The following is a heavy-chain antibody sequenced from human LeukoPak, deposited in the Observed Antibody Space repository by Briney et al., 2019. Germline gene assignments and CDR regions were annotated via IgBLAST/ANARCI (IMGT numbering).Heavy chain of an antibody. D-gene: IGHD3-3*01. J-gene: IGHJ4*02. V-gene: IGHV4-4*07. CDR1: GGSISSYY. CDR3: ARVPYDFWSGYYVAFDY. CDR2: IYTSGST. Sequence: SETLSLTCTVSGGSISSYYWSWIRQPAGKGLEWIGRIYTSGSTNYNPSLKSRVTMSVDTSKNQFSLKLSSVTAADTAVYYCARVPYDFWSGYYVAFDYWGQGTLVTDSS.